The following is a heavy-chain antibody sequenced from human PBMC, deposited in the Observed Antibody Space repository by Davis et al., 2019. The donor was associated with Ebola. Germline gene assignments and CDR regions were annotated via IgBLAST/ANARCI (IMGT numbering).Heavy chain of an antibody. Sequence: GGSLRLSCAASGFTFDDYAMHWVRQAPGKGLEWVSGISWNSGSIGYADSVKGRFTISRDNAKNSLYLQMNSLRAEDTAVYYCAKEGIAAAGIIMYYYYGMDVWGQGTTVTVSS. J-gene: IGHJ6*02. CDR1: GFTFDDYA. V-gene: IGHV3-9*01. CDR3: AKEGIAAAGIIMYYYYGMDV. D-gene: IGHD6-13*01. CDR2: ISWNSGSI.